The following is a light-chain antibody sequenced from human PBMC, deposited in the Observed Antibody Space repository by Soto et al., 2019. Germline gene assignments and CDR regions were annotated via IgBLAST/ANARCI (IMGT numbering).Light chain of an antibody. CDR1: SSDVGGYNY. CDR2: EVY. Sequence: QSALTQPPSASGSPGQSVTISCTGTSSDVGGYNYVCWYQQYPGKAPNLIISEVYKRPSGVPDRFSGSKSGNTASLTVSGLQAEDEADYYCSSYSGTNTVVFGGGTKLTVL. V-gene: IGLV2-8*01. J-gene: IGLJ2*01. CDR3: SSYSGTNTVV.